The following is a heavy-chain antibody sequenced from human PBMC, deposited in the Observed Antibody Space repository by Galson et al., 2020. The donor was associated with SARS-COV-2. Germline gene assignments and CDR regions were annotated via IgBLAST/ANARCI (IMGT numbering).Heavy chain of an antibody. CDR3: ALTTSSGYFYGRRGAHAFDI. CDR2: ISYDGSYI. Sequence: GGSLRLSCATSGLIFSSYGMHWVRQAPGQGLEWVAVISYDGSYIDYADSVTGRFTISRDNSKNTLYLQMNSLRPEDTAVYYCALTTSSGYFYGRRGAHAFDIWGQGTMVTVSS. V-gene: IGHV3-30*03. CDR1: GLIFSSYG. J-gene: IGHJ3*02. D-gene: IGHD3-22*01.